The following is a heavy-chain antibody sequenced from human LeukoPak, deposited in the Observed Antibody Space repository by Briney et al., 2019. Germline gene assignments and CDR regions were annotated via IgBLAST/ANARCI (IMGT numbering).Heavy chain of an antibody. CDR1: GGSFSGYY. Sequence: SSETLSLTCAVYGGSFSGYYWSWIRQPPGKGLEWIGEINHSGSTNYNPSLKSRVTISVDTSKKQFSLKLSSVTAADTAVYYCARHWSNNFDYWGQGTLVTVSS. J-gene: IGHJ4*02. D-gene: IGHD3-3*01. CDR2: INHSGST. CDR3: ARHWSNNFDY. V-gene: IGHV4-34*01.